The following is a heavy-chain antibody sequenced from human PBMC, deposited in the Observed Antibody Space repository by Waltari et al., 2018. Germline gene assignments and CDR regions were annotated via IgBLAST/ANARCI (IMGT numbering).Heavy chain of an antibody. CDR1: GFTFRSYA. V-gene: IGHV3-23*03. CDR3: AKGDGLWLIPHYFDY. Sequence: EVQLLESGGGLVQPGGSLSLSCAASGFTFRSYAMSWVRQAPGKGLEWVSVIYSGGSTYYADSVKGRFTISRDNSKNTLYLQMNSLRAEDTAVYYCAKGDGLWLIPHYFDYWGQGTLVTVSS. J-gene: IGHJ4*02. CDR2: IYSGGST. D-gene: IGHD5-18*01.